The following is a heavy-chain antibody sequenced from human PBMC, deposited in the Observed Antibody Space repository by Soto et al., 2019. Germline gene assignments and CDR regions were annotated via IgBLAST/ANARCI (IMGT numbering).Heavy chain of an antibody. CDR3: AREPPLEYITSIRYGMDA. J-gene: IGHJ6*02. CDR2: IIPIFGTA. D-gene: IGHD6-6*01. V-gene: IGHV1-69*13. CDR1: GGTFSSYA. Sequence: GASVKVSCKASGGTFSSYAISWVRQAPGQGLEWMGGIIPIFGTANYAQKLQGRVTITADESTRKAYMELSRLRSEDTAVYYCAREPPLEYITSIRYGMDAWGQGTPVTVSS.